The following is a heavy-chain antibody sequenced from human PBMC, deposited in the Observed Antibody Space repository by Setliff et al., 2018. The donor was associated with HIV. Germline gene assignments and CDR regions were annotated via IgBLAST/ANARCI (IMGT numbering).Heavy chain of an antibody. CDR1: GYTFTGDY. J-gene: IGHJ4*02. CDR2: INPNSGGT. Sequence: ASVKVSCKASGYTFTGDYINWVRQAPGQGLEWMGWINPNSGGTNYAQKFQGRVTMTRGTSISTAYMELSRLRSDDAAVYYCARDRYHYGSSGYVRYFDYWGQGTLVTVSS. CDR3: ARDRYHYGSSGYVRYFDY. V-gene: IGHV1-2*02. D-gene: IGHD3-22*01.